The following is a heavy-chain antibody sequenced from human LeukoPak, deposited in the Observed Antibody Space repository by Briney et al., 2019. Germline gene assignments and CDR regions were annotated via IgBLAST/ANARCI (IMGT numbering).Heavy chain of an antibody. D-gene: IGHD3-10*01. J-gene: IGHJ4*02. Sequence: PGGSLRLSCAASGFTFSSYWMSWVRQAPGKGLEWVANIKQDGSEKYYVDSVKGRFTISRDNAKNSLYLQMNSLRAEDTAVYYCARDRKEWAYRGELFDYWGQGTLVTVSS. CDR3: ARDRKEWAYRGELFDY. CDR2: IKQDGSEK. V-gene: IGHV3-7*01. CDR1: GFTFSSYW.